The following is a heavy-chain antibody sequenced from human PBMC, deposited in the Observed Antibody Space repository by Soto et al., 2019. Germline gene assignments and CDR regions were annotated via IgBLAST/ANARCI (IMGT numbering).Heavy chain of an antibody. CDR1: GYTFTGYY. V-gene: IGHV1-46*01. CDR3: ARGSYFDWLLTFDY. D-gene: IGHD3-9*01. J-gene: IGHJ4*02. CDR2: INPGGGST. Sequence: QVQLVQSGAEVKKPGASVKVSCKAAGYTFTGYYMHWVRQAPGQGLEWMGRINPGGGSTSYAQKFRGRVTMNMDTCTSTVYMELRSLRSADKDVYYCARGSYFDWLLTFDYWGQGTLVTVSS.